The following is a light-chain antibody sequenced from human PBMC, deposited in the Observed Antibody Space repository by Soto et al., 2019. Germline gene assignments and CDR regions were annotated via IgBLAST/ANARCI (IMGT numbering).Light chain of an antibody. CDR3: LLSYSGAWV. CDR1: TGDVTSDHY. J-gene: IGLJ3*02. V-gene: IGLV7-46*01. Sequence: QAVVTQEPSLTVSPGGTVTLTCGSSTGDVTSDHYPYWCQQKPGQAPRTLIFGTKNKQSWTPVRFSGSLLGGKAALTLSGGESEGEAVLFRLLSYSGAWVFGGGTKLTVL. CDR2: GTK.